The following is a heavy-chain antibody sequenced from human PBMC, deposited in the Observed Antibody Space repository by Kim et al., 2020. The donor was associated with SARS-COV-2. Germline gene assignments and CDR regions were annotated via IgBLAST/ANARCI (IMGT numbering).Heavy chain of an antibody. V-gene: IGHV3-13*01. D-gene: IGHD4-17*01. CDR1: GFTFSSYD. J-gene: IGHJ6*02. CDR3: ARADYGDNYYYYYGMDV. Sequence: GGSLRLSCAASGFTFSSYDMHWVRQPTGKGLEWVSAIGTAGDTYYPGSVKGRFTISRENAKNSLYLQMNSLRAGDTAVYHCARADYGDNYYYYYGMDVWGQGTTVTVSS. CDR2: IGTAGDT.